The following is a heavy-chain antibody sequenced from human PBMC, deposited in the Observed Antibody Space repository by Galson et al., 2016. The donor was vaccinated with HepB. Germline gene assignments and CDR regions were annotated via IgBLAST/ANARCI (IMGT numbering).Heavy chain of an antibody. CDR1: GFAFGSYS. J-gene: IGHJ5*02. D-gene: IGHD3-3*02. V-gene: IGHV3-21*01. Sequence: SLRLSCAASGFAFGSYSMKWVRQAPGKGLEWVSSISSDGGSMFYADSVKGRFTISRDNAKNSLFLQMNGLSAEDTAVYYCARDRVRHFDWFDPWGQGILVIVSS. CDR3: ARDRVRHFDWFDP. CDR2: ISSDGGSM.